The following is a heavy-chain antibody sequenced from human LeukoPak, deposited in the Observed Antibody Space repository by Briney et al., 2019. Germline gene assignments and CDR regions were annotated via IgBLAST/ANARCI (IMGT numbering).Heavy chain of an antibody. CDR2: ISYDGSNK. Sequence: GGSLRLSCAASGFTFSSYGMHWVRQAPGKGLEWVAVISYDGSNKYYADSVKGRFTISRDNSKNTLYLQMNSLRAEDTAVYYCAEDYYGSGSYYHFDHWGQGTLVTVSS. CDR3: AEDYYGSGSYYHFDH. V-gene: IGHV3-30*18. J-gene: IGHJ4*02. CDR1: GFTFSSYG. D-gene: IGHD3-10*01.